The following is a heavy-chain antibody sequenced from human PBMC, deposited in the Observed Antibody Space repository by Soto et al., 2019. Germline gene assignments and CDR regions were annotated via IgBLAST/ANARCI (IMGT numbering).Heavy chain of an antibody. D-gene: IGHD3-10*01. Sequence: QVQLQESGPGLVKPSGTLSLTCAVSGGSISSSNWWSWVRQPPGKGLEWIGEIYHSASTNYNPSLKSRVTISVDKSKNQFSLKLSSVTAADTAVYYCARDQLWFGDFNTWGMDVWGQGTTVTVSS. CDR2: IYHSAST. J-gene: IGHJ6*02. CDR1: GGSISSSNW. CDR3: ARDQLWFGDFNTWGMDV. V-gene: IGHV4-4*02.